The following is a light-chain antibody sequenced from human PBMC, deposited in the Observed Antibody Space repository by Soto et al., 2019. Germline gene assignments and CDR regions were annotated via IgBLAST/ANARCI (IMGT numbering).Light chain of an antibody. CDR1: QSVSNNY. CDR3: RQYGGSPRS. Sequence: EIVLTQSPGTLSLSPGERATLSCRASQSVSNNYLAWYEQKPDQAPRLFIYGASSRATGIPDRFSGSGSGTEFTLTISRLEPEDFAVFYCRQYGGSPRSFGQGTRVEIK. CDR2: GAS. V-gene: IGKV3-20*01. J-gene: IGKJ1*01.